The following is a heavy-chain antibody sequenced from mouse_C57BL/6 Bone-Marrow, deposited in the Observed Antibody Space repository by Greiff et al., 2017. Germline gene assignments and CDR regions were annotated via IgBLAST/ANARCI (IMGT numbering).Heavy chain of an antibody. J-gene: IGHJ1*03. V-gene: IGHV3-6*01. D-gene: IGHD2-1*01. CDR1: GYSITRGYS. Sequence: ESGPGLVKPSQSLSLTCSVTGYSITRGYSWNWIRQFPGNKLEWMGYLSYDGRNNYHPSLKNRISITRDTSKNQFFLKLNAVTTEDTATYYCAREGIYYGNSYWYGDVWGTGTTVTVSS. CDR3: AREGIYYGNSYWYGDV. CDR2: LSYDGRN.